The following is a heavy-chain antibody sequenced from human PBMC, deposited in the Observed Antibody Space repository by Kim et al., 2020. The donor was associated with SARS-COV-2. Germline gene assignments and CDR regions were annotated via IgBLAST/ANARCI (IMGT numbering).Heavy chain of an antibody. J-gene: IGHJ4*02. CDR1: GGSISSSSYY. V-gene: IGHV4-39*01. CDR2: IYYSGST. Sequence: SETLSLTCTVSGGSISSSSYYWGWIRQPPGKGLEWIGSIYYSGSTYYNPSLKSRVTISVDTSKNQFSLKLSSVTAADTAVYYCARHGSSGVIVVVITEFDYWGQGTLVTVS. D-gene: IGHD3-22*01. CDR3: ARHGSSGVIVVVITEFDY.